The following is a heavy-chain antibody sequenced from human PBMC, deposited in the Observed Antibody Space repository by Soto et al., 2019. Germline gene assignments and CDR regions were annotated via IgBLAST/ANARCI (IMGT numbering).Heavy chain of an antibody. CDR2: IYYSGST. D-gene: IGHD3-16*02. CDR3: ARLGDYIWGSYRPNWFDP. CDR1: GGSISSSSYY. J-gene: IGHJ5*02. Sequence: QLQLQESGPGLVKPSETLSLTCTVSGGSISSSSYYWGWIRQPPGKGLEWIGSIYYSGSTYYNPSLKSRVTITVDKSKNQSSLKLSSVTAADTAVYYCARLGDYIWGSYRPNWFDPWGQGTLVTVSS. V-gene: IGHV4-39*01.